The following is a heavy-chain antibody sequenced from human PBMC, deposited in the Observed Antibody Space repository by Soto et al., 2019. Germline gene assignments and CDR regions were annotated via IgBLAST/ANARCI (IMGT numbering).Heavy chain of an antibody. CDR2: IIPIFGTA. V-gene: IGHV1-69*06. J-gene: IGHJ5*02. Sequence: SVKVSCKASGGTFSSYAISWVRQAPGQGLEWMGGIIPIFGTANYAQKFQGRVTITADKFTSTAYMELSSLRSEDTAVYYCASSVYCGGDCYGTWFDPWGQGTLVTVSS. D-gene: IGHD2-21*02. CDR3: ASSVYCGGDCYGTWFDP. CDR1: GGTFSSYA.